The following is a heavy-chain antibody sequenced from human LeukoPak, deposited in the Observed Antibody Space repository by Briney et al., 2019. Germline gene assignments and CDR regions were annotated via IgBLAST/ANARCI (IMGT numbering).Heavy chain of an antibody. V-gene: IGHV4-38-2*01. Sequence: PSETLSLTCAVSGYSISSGYYWGWIRPPPGKGLEWIGSIYLSGSTYYNPSLKSRVTISVDTSKNQFSLKLSSVTAADTAVYYCARGATGQLLDWFDPWGQGTLVTVSS. CDR3: ARGATGQLLDWFDP. CDR2: IYLSGST. J-gene: IGHJ5*02. CDR1: GYSISSGYY. D-gene: IGHD2-2*01.